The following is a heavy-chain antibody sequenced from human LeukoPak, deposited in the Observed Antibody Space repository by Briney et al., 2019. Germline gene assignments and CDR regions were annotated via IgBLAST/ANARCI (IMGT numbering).Heavy chain of an antibody. CDR1: GGSISSYY. CDR3: ARLRLGIYFDY. CDR2: IHTSGST. D-gene: IGHD7-27*01. J-gene: IGHJ4*02. Sequence: SSETLSLTCTVSGGSISSYYWSWIRQPAGKGLEWIGRIHTSGSTYYNPSLKSRVTMSVDTSKDQLSLKLTSMTAADTAVYYCARLRLGIYFDYWGQGTLVTVSS. V-gene: IGHV4-4*07.